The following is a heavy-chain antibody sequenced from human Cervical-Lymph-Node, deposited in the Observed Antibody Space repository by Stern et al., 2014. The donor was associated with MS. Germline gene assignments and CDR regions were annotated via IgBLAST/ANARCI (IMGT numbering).Heavy chain of an antibody. CDR3: TTGTS. Sequence: VQLVQSGGGLVKPGGSLRLSCVVSGFTFTNTWMNWVRHAPGQGLEWVGRIKSKTDGETTDYATPVMGRFAISRDDSKNTLYLQMNSLKIEDTAVYYCTTGTSWGQGALVTVSS. V-gene: IGHV3-15*01. CDR1: GFTFTNTW. D-gene: IGHD3-10*01. J-gene: IGHJ5*02. CDR2: IKSKTDGETT.